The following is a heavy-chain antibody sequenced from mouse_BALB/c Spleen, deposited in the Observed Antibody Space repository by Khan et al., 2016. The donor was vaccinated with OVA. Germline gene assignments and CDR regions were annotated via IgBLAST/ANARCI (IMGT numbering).Heavy chain of an antibody. V-gene: IGHV9-2-1*01. Sequence: QIQLVQAGPELKKPGETVKISCKASGYTFTDYSMHWVKQAPGKGLKWMGWINTETGEPRYADDFKGRFAFSLETSASTAYLQINNLKNEDTATYFCAPYDGAFCDYWGQGTTLTVSS. CDR1: GYTFTDYS. D-gene: IGHD2-3*01. CDR2: INTETGEP. J-gene: IGHJ2*01. CDR3: APYDGAFCDY.